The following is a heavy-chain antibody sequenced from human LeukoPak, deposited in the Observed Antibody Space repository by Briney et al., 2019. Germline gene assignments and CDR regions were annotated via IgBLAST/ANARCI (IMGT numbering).Heavy chain of an antibody. CDR2: INPNSGGT. D-gene: IGHD6-13*01. Sequence: GASVKVSCKASGYTFAGYYMHWVRQAPGQGLEWMGWINPNSGGTNYAQKFQGRVTMTRDTSISTAYMELSRLRSDDTAVYYCARDHQQLVRRGYYYGMDVWGQGTTVTVSS. V-gene: IGHV1-2*02. J-gene: IGHJ6*02. CDR1: GYTFAGYY. CDR3: ARDHQQLVRRGYYYGMDV.